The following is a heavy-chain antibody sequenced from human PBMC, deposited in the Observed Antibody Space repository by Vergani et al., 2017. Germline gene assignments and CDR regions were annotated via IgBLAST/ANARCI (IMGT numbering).Heavy chain of an antibody. CDR1: GFIFSHYW. D-gene: IGHD3-22*01. CDR3: ARTNDYGSSGYSHTRCHNSFDP. Sequence: EVQLVESGGGLVQPGGSLRLSCAASGFIFSHYWMSWVRQATGKGLEWVANINQDGSEKYYVDCVKGRFTISRDNAKNSLYLQMNSLRAEDTALYYCARTNDYGSSGYSHTRCHNSFDPWGQGTLITFSS. CDR2: INQDGSEK. V-gene: IGHV3-7*01. J-gene: IGHJ5*02.